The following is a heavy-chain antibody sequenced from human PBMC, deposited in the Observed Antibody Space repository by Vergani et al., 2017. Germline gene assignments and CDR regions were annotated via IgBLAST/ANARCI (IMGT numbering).Heavy chain of an antibody. CDR1: ESTFSDYN. V-gene: IGHV1-2*02. Sequence: QVQLMQSGPVMKKPGGSLKVSCQASESTFSDYNIHWVRQAPGQGLQWMGWISPKTGYTDYLQRFQDRVTMTRDASTKTVYLKMTRLTSDDTAIYYCAHSWNFGRRDWFDSWGPGTLVTVSS. CDR3: AHSWNFGRRDWFDS. J-gene: IGHJ5*01. D-gene: IGHD1-26*01. CDR2: ISPKTGYT.